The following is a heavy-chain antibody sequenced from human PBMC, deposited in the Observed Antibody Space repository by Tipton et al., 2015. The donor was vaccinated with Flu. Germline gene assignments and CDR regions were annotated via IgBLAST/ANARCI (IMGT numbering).Heavy chain of an antibody. CDR1: GGSISSYY. CDR2: IYTSGRT. D-gene: IGHD3-22*01. Sequence: TLSLTCTVSGGSISSYYWSWIRQPAGKGLEWIGRIYTSGRTNYNPSLKSRVTMSVDTSKNQFSLKLSSVTAADTAVYYCARDLHDSSGYYYVYYYYYMDVWGKGTTVTVSS. V-gene: IGHV4-4*07. J-gene: IGHJ6*03. CDR3: ARDLHDSSGYYYVYYYYYMDV.